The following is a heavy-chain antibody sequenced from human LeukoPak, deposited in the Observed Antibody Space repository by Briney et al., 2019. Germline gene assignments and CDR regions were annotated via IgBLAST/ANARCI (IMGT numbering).Heavy chain of an antibody. Sequence: SETLSLTCAVYGGSFSGYYWSWIRQPPGKGLEWIGEINHSGSTNYNPSLKSRVTISVDTSKNQFSLKLGSVTAADTAVYYCARGLRSSRAGYWGQGTLVTVSS. CDR1: GGSFSGYY. CDR3: ARGLRSSRAGY. V-gene: IGHV4-34*01. J-gene: IGHJ4*02. CDR2: INHSGST. D-gene: IGHD1-26*01.